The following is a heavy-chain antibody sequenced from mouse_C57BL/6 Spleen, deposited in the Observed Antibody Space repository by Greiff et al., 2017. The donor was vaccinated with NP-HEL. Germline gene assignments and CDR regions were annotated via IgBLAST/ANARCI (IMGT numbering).Heavy chain of an antibody. V-gene: IGHV14-4*01. CDR1: GFNIKDDY. D-gene: IGHD1-1*01. CDR3: TTGYDYGSSYPWCAY. J-gene: IGHJ3*01. CDR2: IDPENGDT. Sequence: EVQLQQSGAELVRPGASVKLSCTASGFNIKDDYMHWVKQRPEQGLEWIGWIDPENGDTEYASKFQGKATITADTSSNTAYLQLSSLTSEDTAVYYCTTGYDYGSSYPWCAYWGQGTLVTVSA.